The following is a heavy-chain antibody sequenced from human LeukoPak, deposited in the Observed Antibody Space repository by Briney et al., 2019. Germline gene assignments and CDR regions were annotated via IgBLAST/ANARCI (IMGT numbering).Heavy chain of an antibody. D-gene: IGHD3-22*01. Sequence: ASVKVSCKASGYTFTGYYMHWVRQAPGQGLEWMGWINPNSGGTNYAQKFQGWVTMTRDTSISTAYMELSRLRSDDTAVYYCARGVDDSSGYYYYWGQGTLVTVSS. CDR3: ARGVDDSSGYYYY. J-gene: IGHJ4*02. V-gene: IGHV1-2*04. CDR1: GYTFTGYY. CDR2: INPNSGGT.